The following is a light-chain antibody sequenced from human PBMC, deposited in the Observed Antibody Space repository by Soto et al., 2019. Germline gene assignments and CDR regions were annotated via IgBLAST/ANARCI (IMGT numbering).Light chain of an antibody. Sequence: QSVLTQPPSVSGTPGHMVTLSFSGSSSNLGSNDVYWNQQLPGTAPKLLIDRNNQRPSGVHDRFSGSSSGTSASLAISGLSSGDEADYYCAAWDDSLSGRVFGGGTKLTVL. CDR1: SSNLGSND. V-gene: IGLV1-47*01. CDR3: AAWDDSLSGRV. CDR2: RNN. J-gene: IGLJ3*02.